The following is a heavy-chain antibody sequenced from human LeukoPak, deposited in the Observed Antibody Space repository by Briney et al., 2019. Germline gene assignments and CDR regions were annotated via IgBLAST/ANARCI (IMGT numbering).Heavy chain of an antibody. CDR3: ARDKGATVATPMATEY. Sequence: ASVKVSCKASGYTFTGSGMSWVRQAPGQGLEWMGWISAYNGDTKYAQNLQGRVTMTTDTSTSTAYMKLRSLRADATAIYYCARDKGATVATPMATEYWGQGTLVTVS. CDR1: GYTFTGSG. D-gene: IGHD5-18*01. V-gene: IGHV1-18*01. J-gene: IGHJ4*02. CDR2: ISAYNGDT.